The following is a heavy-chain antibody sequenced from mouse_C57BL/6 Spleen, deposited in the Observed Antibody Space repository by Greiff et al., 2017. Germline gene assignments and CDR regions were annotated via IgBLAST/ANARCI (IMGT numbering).Heavy chain of an antibody. V-gene: IGHV5-9-1*02. J-gene: IGHJ1*03. CDR2: ISSGGDSI. Sequence: EVQGVESGEGLVKPGGSLKLSCAASGFTFSSYAMSWVRQTPEKRLEWVAYISSGGDSIYYAATVKGRFTISRDNARNTLYLQMSSLKSEDTAMYYCTREKSSYGGYFDVWGTGTTVTVSS. CDR1: GFTFSSYA. CDR3: TREKSSYGGYFDV. D-gene: IGHD1-1*01.